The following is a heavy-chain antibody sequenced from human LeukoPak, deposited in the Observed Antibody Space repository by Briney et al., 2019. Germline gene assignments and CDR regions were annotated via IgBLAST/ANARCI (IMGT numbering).Heavy chain of an antibody. J-gene: IGHJ6*02. Sequence: GESLKISCKGSGYSFTSYWIGWVRQMPGKGLEWMGIIYPGDSDTRYSPSFQGQVTISADKSISTAYLQWSSLKASDTAMYYCARHVGGPLLTSCMDVWGQGTTVTVSS. CDR1: GYSFTSYW. D-gene: IGHD3-10*01. V-gene: IGHV5-51*01. CDR2: IYPGDSDT. CDR3: ARHVGGPLLTSCMDV.